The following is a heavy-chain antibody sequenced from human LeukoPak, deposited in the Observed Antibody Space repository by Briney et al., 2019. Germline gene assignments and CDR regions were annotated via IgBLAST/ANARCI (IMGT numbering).Heavy chain of an antibody. Sequence: GESLKISCKGSGYSFTSYWIGWVRQMPGKGLEWMGIIYPGDSDTRYRPSFQGQVTISAGKPISTAYLQWSSLTASDTAMYYCARGYYYDSSGYYYDAFDIWGQGTMVTVSS. D-gene: IGHD3-22*01. CDR3: ARGYYYDSSGYYYDAFDI. CDR2: IYPGDSDT. V-gene: IGHV5-51*04. J-gene: IGHJ3*02. CDR1: GYSFTSYW.